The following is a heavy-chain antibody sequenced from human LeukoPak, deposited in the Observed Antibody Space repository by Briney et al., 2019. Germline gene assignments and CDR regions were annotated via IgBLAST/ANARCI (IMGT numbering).Heavy chain of an antibody. V-gene: IGHV3-43*02. CDR1: GFTFDDYA. J-gene: IGHJ6*02. CDR3: AVTAVAGTAYYGMDV. D-gene: IGHD6-19*01. Sequence: GGSLRLSCAASGFTFDDYAMHWVRQAPGKGLEWVSLISGDGGSTYYADSVKGRFTISRDNSKNSLYLQMNSLRTEDTALYYCAVTAVAGTAYYGMDVWGQGSTVTVSS. CDR2: ISGDGGST.